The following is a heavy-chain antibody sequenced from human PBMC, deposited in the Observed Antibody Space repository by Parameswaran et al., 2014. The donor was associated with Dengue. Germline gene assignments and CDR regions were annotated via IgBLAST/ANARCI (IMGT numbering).Heavy chain of an antibody. V-gene: IGHV3-21*01. CDR2: ISSSSSYI. J-gene: IGHJ6*02. CDR3: ARDKGGGMDV. D-gene: IGHD3-16*01. Sequence: WIRQPPGKGLEWVSSISSSSSYIYYADSVKGRFTISRDNAKNSLYLQMNSLRAEDTAVYYCARDKGGGMDVWGQGTTVTVSS.